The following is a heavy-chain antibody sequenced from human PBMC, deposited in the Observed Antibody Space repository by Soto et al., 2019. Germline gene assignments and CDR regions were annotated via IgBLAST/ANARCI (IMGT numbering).Heavy chain of an antibody. J-gene: IGHJ4*02. CDR1: GFTFSNFG. V-gene: IGHV3-30*03. D-gene: IGHD3-10*02. CDR3: AIVRVADSPLDH. CDR2: ISYDGSKK. Sequence: LRLSCVASGFTFSNFGMHWVRQAPGKGLEWVAVISYDGSKKFFADSVKGRFTISRDNSKSTLFLHMSSLRAEDTAMYYCAIVRVADSPLDHWGQGTLVTVSS.